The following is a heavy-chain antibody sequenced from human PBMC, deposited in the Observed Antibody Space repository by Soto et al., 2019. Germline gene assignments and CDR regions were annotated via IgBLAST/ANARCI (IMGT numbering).Heavy chain of an antibody. Sequence: EVPLLESGGGLVQPGGSLRLSCAASGFTFSSYAMSWVRQAPGKGLEWVSAISGSGGSTYYADSVKGRFTISRDNSKNTLYLQMNSLRAEDTAVYYCAKGIAVAGSFDYWGQGTLVTVSS. CDR1: GFTFSSYA. CDR2: ISGSGGST. CDR3: AKGIAVAGSFDY. V-gene: IGHV3-23*01. J-gene: IGHJ4*02. D-gene: IGHD6-19*01.